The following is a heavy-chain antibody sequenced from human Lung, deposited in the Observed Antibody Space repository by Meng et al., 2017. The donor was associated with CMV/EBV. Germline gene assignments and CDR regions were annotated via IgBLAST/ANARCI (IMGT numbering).Heavy chain of an antibody. CDR2: INPNSGGT. D-gene: IGHD3-16*01. Sequence: ASVKVSCKSSGYTFGGYYIHWVRQAPGQGLEWMGWINPNSGGTNYAQKFQGRVTMTRDTSISTAYMELSRLRSDDTAVYYCARVRSRGMDVWGQGTTVTVSS. CDR1: GYTFGGYY. CDR3: ARVRSRGMDV. V-gene: IGHV1-2*02. J-gene: IGHJ6*02.